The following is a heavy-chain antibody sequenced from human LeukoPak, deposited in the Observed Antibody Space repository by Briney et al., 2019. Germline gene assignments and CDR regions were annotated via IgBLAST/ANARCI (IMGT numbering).Heavy chain of an antibody. CDR1: GGSISSYY. Sequence: SETLSLTCTVSGGSISSYYWSWLRQPPGKGLEYIGYTHYSGSTNYNPSLKSRVTISLDTSGNQFSLKLSSVTAADTAVYYCARMVKGSSWYIDYWGQGTLVTVSS. J-gene: IGHJ4*02. CDR2: THYSGST. D-gene: IGHD6-13*01. V-gene: IGHV4-59*01. CDR3: ARMVKGSSWYIDY.